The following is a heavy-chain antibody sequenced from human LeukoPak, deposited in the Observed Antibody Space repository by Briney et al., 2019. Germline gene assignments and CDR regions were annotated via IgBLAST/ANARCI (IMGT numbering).Heavy chain of an antibody. CDR2: IYSGGST. J-gene: IGHJ4*02. CDR1: GFTASSNY. D-gene: IGHD5-18*01. V-gene: IGHV3-53*01. Sequence: PGGSLRLSGAASGFTASSNYMSWVRQAPGKGLEWVSVIYSGGSTYYADSVKGRFTISRDNSKNTLYLQMNSLRAEDTAVYYCAKTPYVDIRMVTFDYWGQGALVTVSS. CDR3: AKTPYVDIRMVTFDY.